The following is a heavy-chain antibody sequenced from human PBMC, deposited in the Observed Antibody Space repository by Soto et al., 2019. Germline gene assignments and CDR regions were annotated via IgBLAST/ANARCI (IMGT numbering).Heavy chain of an antibody. CDR3: AKVAGGLGYFDL. D-gene: IGHD3-16*01. CDR2: ISATGGNI. V-gene: IGHV3-23*01. CDR1: GFTFSYYA. Sequence: GGSLRLSCVASGFTFSYYAMTWVRQAPGKGLEWVATISATGGNIEYTDSLKGRFTISRDNSKNTLYLQLNGLTSDDTAVHYCAKVAGGLGYFDLWGRGTLVTVSS. J-gene: IGHJ2*01.